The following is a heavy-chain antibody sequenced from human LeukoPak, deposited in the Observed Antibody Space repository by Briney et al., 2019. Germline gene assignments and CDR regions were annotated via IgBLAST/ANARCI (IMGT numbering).Heavy chain of an antibody. D-gene: IGHD3-3*01. J-gene: IGHJ4*02. CDR1: GFTFSSYG. Sequence: GRSLRLSCAASGFTFSSYGMHWVRQAPGKGLEWVAVIWYDGSNKYYADSVKGRFTISRDNSKSTLLLQLNSLRGDDTAIYYCAKGHYDDWYYFDYWGQGTLVTVSS. CDR3: AKGHYDDWYYFDY. V-gene: IGHV3-33*06. CDR2: IWYDGSNK.